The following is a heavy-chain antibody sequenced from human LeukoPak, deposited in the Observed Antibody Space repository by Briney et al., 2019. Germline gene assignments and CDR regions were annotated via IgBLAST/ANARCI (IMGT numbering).Heavy chain of an antibody. J-gene: IGHJ3*02. V-gene: IGHV5-51*01. D-gene: IGHD3-16*02. Sequence: GESLKISCKGSGYRFTSYWIGWVRQMPGKGLEWMGIIYPGDSDTRYSPSFQGQVTISADKSISTAYLQWSSLKASDTAMYYCARSPMITFGGVIANDAFDIWGQGTMVTVSS. CDR3: ARSPMITFGGVIANDAFDI. CDR2: IYPGDSDT. CDR1: GYRFTSYW.